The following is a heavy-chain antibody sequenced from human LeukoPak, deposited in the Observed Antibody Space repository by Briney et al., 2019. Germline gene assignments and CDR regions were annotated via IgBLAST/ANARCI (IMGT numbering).Heavy chain of an antibody. V-gene: IGHV1-2*02. D-gene: IGHD2-2*01. Sequence: GASVKVSCKASGYTFTGYYMHWVRQAPGQGLEWMGWINPNSGGTNYAQKFQGRVTMTRDPSISTAYMELSRLRSDDTAVYYCARVGCSSTSCSSWFDPWGQGTLVTVSS. CDR3: ARVGCSSTSCSSWFDP. CDR2: INPNSGGT. J-gene: IGHJ5*02. CDR1: GYTFTGYY.